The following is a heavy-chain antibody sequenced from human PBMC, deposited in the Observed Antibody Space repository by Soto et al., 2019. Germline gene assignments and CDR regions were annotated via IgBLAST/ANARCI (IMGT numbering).Heavy chain of an antibody. J-gene: IGHJ4*02. Sequence: VGSLRLSCAASGFTFSSYGMHWVRQAPGKGLEWVAVIWYDGSNKYYADSVKGRFTISRDNSKNTLYLQMNSLRAEDTAVYYCARPYCTNGVCYPSYFDYWGQGTLVTVSS. D-gene: IGHD2-8*01. V-gene: IGHV3-33*01. CDR2: IWYDGSNK. CDR3: ARPYCTNGVCYPSYFDY. CDR1: GFTFSSYG.